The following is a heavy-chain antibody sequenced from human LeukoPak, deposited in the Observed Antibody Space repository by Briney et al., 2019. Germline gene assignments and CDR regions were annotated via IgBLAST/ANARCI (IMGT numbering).Heavy chain of an antibody. Sequence: GGSLRLSCAASGFTFSSYGIHWVRQAPGKGLEWVAFIRYDGSNKYYADSVKGRFTISRDNVKNTLSLQMNSLRAEDTAVYYCVRLSWELGDGGVTWGQGTLVTVSS. CDR1: GFTFSSYG. J-gene: IGHJ5*02. CDR2: IRYDGSNK. V-gene: IGHV3-30*02. D-gene: IGHD1-26*01. CDR3: VRLSWELGDGGVT.